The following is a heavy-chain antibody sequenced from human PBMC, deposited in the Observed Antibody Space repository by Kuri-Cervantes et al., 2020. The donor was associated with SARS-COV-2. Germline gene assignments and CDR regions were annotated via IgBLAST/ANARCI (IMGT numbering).Heavy chain of an antibody. Sequence: GESLKISCAASGFTFSDYYMNWVRQAPGKGLEWVSSISSSSTIYYADSVKGRFTISRDNAKNSLYLQMNSLRAEDTAVYYCARDGESGYSSGWFDYWGQGTLVTVSS. J-gene: IGHJ4*02. CDR2: ISSSSTI. CDR1: GFTFSDYY. CDR3: ARDGESGYSSGWFDY. D-gene: IGHD6-19*01. V-gene: IGHV3-69-1*01.